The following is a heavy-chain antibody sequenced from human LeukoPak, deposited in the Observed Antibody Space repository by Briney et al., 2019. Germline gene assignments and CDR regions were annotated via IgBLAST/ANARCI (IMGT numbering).Heavy chain of an antibody. Sequence: GASVKVSCKASGYTFTSYDINWVRQATGQGLEWMGWMSPGSGNTGYAQKFQGRVTMTRNTFISTAYMELSSLRSEDTAVYYCARAVGSYTMFDPWGQGTLVTVSS. V-gene: IGHV1-8*01. J-gene: IGHJ5*02. CDR1: GYTFTSYD. D-gene: IGHD3-10*01. CDR2: MSPGSGNT. CDR3: ARAVGSYTMFDP.